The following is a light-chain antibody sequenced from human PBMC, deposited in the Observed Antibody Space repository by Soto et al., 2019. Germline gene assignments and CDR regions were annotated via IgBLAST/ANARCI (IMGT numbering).Light chain of an antibody. J-gene: IGKJ5*01. CDR2: TTS. Sequence: VVMTQSPATLSVTRGERATISCMDSESVGSNLALYRQKPGQAPSLLIYTTSAWASGVPVRFSGSGCGTGFTLTISSLQLEDVAVDYCQQYNYWPARTFGQGTRLET. CDR1: ESVGSN. V-gene: IGKV3-15*01. CDR3: QQYNYWPART.